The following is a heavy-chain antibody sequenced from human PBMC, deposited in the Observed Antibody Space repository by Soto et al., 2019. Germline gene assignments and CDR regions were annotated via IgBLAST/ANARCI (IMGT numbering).Heavy chain of an antibody. CDR1: GFTFSNAW. CDR2: IKSKTDGGTT. J-gene: IGHJ1*01. D-gene: IGHD6-13*01. V-gene: IGHV3-15*07. Sequence: EVQLVESGGGLVKPGGSLRLSCAASGFTFSNAWMNWVRQAPGKGLEWVGRIKSKTDGGTTDYAAPVKGRFTISRDDSKNTLYLQMNSLKTEDTAVYYCTTDRSYSSSWYVAFQHWGQGTLVTVSS. CDR3: TTDRSYSSSWYVAFQH.